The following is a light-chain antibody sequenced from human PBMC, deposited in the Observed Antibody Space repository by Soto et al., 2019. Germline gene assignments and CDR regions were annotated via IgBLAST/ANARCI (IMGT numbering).Light chain of an antibody. V-gene: IGLV2-23*02. CDR3: CSYTGSSSWI. CDR2: EVS. J-gene: IGLJ2*01. CDR1: SGDVGSYNF. Sequence: QAVVTQPASVSGSPGQSITISCTGTSGDVGSYNFVSWYQQHPGKAPKLMIYEVSQRPSGVSNRFSGSKSGNTASLTISGLQAEDEADYYCCSYTGSSSWIFGGGTKLTVL.